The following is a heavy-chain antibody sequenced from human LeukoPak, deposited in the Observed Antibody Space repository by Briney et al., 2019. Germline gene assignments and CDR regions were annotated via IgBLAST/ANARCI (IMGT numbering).Heavy chain of an antibody. CDR2: INPNSGGT. J-gene: IGHJ5*02. D-gene: IGHD2-2*01. Sequence: GPSVKVSCKASGYTFTGYYMHWVRQAPGQGLEWMGWINPNSGGTNYAQKFQGRVTMTRDTSISTAYMELSRLRSDDTAVYYCARGYCSSTSCYNWFDPWGQGTLVTVSS. V-gene: IGHV1-2*02. CDR1: GYTFTGYY. CDR3: ARGYCSSTSCYNWFDP.